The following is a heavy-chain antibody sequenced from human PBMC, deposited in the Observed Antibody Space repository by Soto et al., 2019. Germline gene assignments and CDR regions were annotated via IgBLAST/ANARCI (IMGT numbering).Heavy chain of an antibody. D-gene: IGHD4-17*01. CDR1: GYTFTSYD. V-gene: IGHV1-8*01. CDR3: AREAIAPDYDDYVAAFDI. J-gene: IGHJ3*02. Sequence: VQLVQSGAEVKQPGASLKVSCKASGYTFTSYDINWVRQATGQGLEWMGWMNPNSGNTGYAQKFQGRVTMTRNTAISPAYMVLSRLRAEDTAVYYCAREAIAPDYDDYVAAFDICGQGTMVVVSS. CDR2: MNPNSGNT.